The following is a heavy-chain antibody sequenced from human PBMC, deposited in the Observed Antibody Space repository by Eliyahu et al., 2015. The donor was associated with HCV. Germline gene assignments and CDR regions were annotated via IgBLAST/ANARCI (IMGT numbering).Heavy chain of an antibody. CDR2: IWYDGSNK. CDR1: GSTFSSYG. Sequence: QVHLVESGGGVVQPGRSLRLSCAASGSTFSSYGMHWVRQAPGKGLEWVAVIWYDGSNKYYADSVKGRFTISRDNSKNTLYLQMNSLRAEDTAVYYCARDKGGSYYWGQGTLVTVSS. V-gene: IGHV3-33*01. D-gene: IGHD1-26*01. CDR3: ARDKGGSYY. J-gene: IGHJ4*02.